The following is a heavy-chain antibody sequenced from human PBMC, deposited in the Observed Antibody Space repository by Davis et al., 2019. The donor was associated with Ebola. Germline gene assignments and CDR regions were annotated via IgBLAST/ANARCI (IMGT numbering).Heavy chain of an antibody. CDR3: ATQDAVASYYFDS. CDR2: IYYSGST. J-gene: IGHJ4*02. D-gene: IGHD6-19*01. Sequence: SETLSLTCTVSGGSISSYYWSWIRQPPGKGLEWIGYIYYSGSTKNNPSLKSRVTISADTSNGLSLKLTSVTAADTAVYYCATQDAVASYYFDSWGQGTLVAVSS. V-gene: IGHV4-59*12. CDR1: GGSISSYY.